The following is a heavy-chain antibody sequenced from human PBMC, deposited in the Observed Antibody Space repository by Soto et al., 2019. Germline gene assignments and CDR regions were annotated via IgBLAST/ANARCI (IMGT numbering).Heavy chain of an antibody. CDR2: MSYSGRT. D-gene: IGHD6-19*01. Sequence: PSETLSLTCTVSGGSVSSGHYHWSWIRQPPGKGLEWIGVMSYSGRTDYNPSLKSRATISVDTSNNQFSLKLSSVTAADTAVYYCARVGWRGDSWGQGTLVTVSS. CDR3: ARVGWRGDS. CDR1: GGSVSSGHYH. J-gene: IGHJ4*02. V-gene: IGHV4-61*01.